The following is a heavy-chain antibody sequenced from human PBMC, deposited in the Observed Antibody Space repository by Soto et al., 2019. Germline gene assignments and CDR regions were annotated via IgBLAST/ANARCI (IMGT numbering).Heavy chain of an antibody. CDR2: INHSGST. Sequence: SETLSLTCAVYGGSFSGYYWSWIRQPPGKGLEWIGEINHSGSTNYNPSLKSRVTISVDTSKNQFSLKLSSVTAADTAVYYCARYNIAVAEDYWGQGTLVTVSS. V-gene: IGHV4-34*01. CDR3: ARYNIAVAEDY. D-gene: IGHD6-19*01. J-gene: IGHJ4*02. CDR1: GGSFSGYY.